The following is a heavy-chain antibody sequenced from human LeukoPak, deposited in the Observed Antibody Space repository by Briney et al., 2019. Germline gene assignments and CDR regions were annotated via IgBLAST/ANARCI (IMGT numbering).Heavy chain of an antibody. J-gene: IGHJ4*02. CDR2: INAGNGNT. D-gene: IGHD1-1*01. CDR3: ARAHARYGSRDY. V-gene: IGHV1-3*01. Sequence: ASVKVSCKASGYTFTSYAMHWVRQAPGQRLEWMGWINAGNGNTKYSQKFQGRVTITRDTSASTAYMELSSLRSEDTAVYYCARAHARYGSRDYWGQGTLVTVSS. CDR1: GYTFTSYA.